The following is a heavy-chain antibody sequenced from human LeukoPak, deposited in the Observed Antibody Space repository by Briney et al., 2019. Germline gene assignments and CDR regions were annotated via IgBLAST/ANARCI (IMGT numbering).Heavy chain of an antibody. D-gene: IGHD6-13*01. J-gene: IGHJ4*02. V-gene: IGHV3-48*03. CDR1: GFTFSSYE. CDR2: ISSSGSTI. CDR3: ARDYPSAAWDY. Sequence: PGGSLRLSCAASGFTFSSYEMNWVRQAPGKGLEWVSYISSSGSTIYYADSVKGRFTISRDNAKNSLYLQMNSLRAEDTAVYYFARDYPSAAWDYWGPGTLVTVSS.